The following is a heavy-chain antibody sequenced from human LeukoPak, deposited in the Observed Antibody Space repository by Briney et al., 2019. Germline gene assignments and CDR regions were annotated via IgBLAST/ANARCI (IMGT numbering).Heavy chain of an antibody. CDR1: GYTFTSYA. J-gene: IGHJ4*02. D-gene: IGHD6-13*01. V-gene: IGHV7-4-1*02. Sequence: ASVKVSCKASGYTFTSYAMDWVRQAPGQGLEWMGWINTNTGNPTYAQGFTGRFVFSLDTSVSTAYLQISSLKAEDTAVYYCARNPIAAAGYPPLDYWGQGTLVTVSS. CDR3: ARNPIAAAGYPPLDY. CDR2: INTNTGNP.